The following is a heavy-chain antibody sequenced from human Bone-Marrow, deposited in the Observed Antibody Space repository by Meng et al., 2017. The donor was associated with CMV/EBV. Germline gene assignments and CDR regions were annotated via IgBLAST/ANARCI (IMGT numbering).Heavy chain of an antibody. CDR3: ARDRIVVGPAAIPYSSSAHYYYYGMDV. CDR2: INHSGST. D-gene: IGHD2-2*01. J-gene: IGHJ6*02. CDR1: GGSFSGYY. Sequence: SETLSLTCAVYGGSFSGYYWSWIRQPPGKGLEWIGEINHSGSTNYNPSLKSRVTISVDTSKNQFSLKLSSVTAADTAVYYCARDRIVVGPAAIPYSSSAHYYYYGMDVWGQGTTVTVSS. V-gene: IGHV4-34*01.